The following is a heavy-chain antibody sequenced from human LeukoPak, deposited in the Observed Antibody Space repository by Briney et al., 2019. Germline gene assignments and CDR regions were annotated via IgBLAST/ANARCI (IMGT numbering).Heavy chain of an antibody. Sequence: PGGSLRLSCVASGFTFSSYGMHWVRQAPGKGLEWVALILYDGSNEYYADSVKGRFTISRDNSKSTLYLQMNSLRAEDTAVYYCAKGVQNFNWCPEYWGQGTQVTVSS. J-gene: IGHJ4*02. CDR2: ILYDGSNE. CDR1: GFTFSSYG. V-gene: IGHV3-30*18. CDR3: AKGVQNFNWCPEY. D-gene: IGHD3-9*01.